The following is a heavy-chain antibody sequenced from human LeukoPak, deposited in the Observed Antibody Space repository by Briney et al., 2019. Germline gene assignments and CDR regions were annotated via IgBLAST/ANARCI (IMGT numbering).Heavy chain of an antibody. CDR1: GYTFTNYY. Sequence: ASVKVSCKTSGYTFTNYYIHWVRQAPGQGLEWMGRIDPNTGGTKSAKNFQGRVTMTRDTSISTAYMALSGLRSDDPAVYYCASLSDIVGTTVDYWGQGTLVTVSS. V-gene: IGHV1-2*06. CDR3: ASLSDIVGTTVDY. J-gene: IGHJ4*02. CDR2: IDPNTGGT. D-gene: IGHD1-26*01.